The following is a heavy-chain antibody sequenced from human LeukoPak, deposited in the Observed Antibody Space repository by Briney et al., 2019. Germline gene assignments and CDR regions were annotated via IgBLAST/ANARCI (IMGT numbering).Heavy chain of an antibody. CDR1: GGAITSSRYY. D-gene: IGHD5-12*01. J-gene: IGHJ6*03. CDR2: IYYSGST. CDR3: ARGEATYYYYYMDV. Sequence: SETLSLTCNVSGGAITSSRYYWGWIRQSPGKGLEWIGNIYYSGSTYYNPSLKGRATISVDTSKSQFPLNLTSVTAADTAVYYCARGEATYYYYYMDVWGKGTTVTVSS. V-gene: IGHV4-39*01.